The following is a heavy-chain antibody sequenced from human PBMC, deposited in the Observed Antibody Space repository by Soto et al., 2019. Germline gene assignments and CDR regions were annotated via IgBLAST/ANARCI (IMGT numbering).Heavy chain of an antibody. CDR1: GTSISSSYW. CDR2: IYHNGIT. V-gene: IGHV4-4*02. CDR3: ATVPPRIVVVLAEFPT. D-gene: IGHD2-21*01. J-gene: IGHJ4*02. Sequence: QVQLKQSGPGLVRPSGTLSLTCRVSGTSISSSYWGAWVRQSPGKGLEWIGEIYHNGITKYNPSLKSRVSMSIDKSNNQFYLKLTSVTAADTAVYYCATVPPRIVVVLAEFPTWGQGTLVTVSS.